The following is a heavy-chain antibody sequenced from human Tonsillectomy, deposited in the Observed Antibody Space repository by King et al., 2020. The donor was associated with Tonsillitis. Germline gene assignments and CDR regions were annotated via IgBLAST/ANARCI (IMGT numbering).Heavy chain of an antibody. V-gene: IGHV4-61*02. CDR2: MYTSGSI. CDR3: ARDHITVLGVAHFDL. Sequence: VQLQESGPGLVRPSQTLSLTCTVSGGSISSASHYWSWIRQPAGKGLEWIGRMYTSGSINYNPSLKSRVTISVDTSKNQFSLKLSSVTAADTAVYYCARDHITVLGVAHFDLWGQGILVTVSS. CDR1: GGSISSASHY. D-gene: IGHD3-3*01. J-gene: IGHJ4*02.